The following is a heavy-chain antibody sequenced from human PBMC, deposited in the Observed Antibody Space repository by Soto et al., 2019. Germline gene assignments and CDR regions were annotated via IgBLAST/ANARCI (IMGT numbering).Heavy chain of an antibody. CDR1: GFSLTTGGAG. CDR3: AHRLGASSTSGGALDI. V-gene: IGHV2-5*01. Sequence: QITLKESGPSLVEPTQTLTLTCSFSGFSLTTGGAGVGWVRQPPGKALEWLALIYWNDVKRYSPSLKSRLTITKDTSKNQVVLTMTNMDPVDTATYFGAHRLGASSTSGGALDIWGQGTMVIVSS. D-gene: IGHD3-16*01. J-gene: IGHJ3*02. CDR2: IYWNDVK.